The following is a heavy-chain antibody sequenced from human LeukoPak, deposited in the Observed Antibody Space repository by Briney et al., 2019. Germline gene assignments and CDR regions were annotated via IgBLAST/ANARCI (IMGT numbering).Heavy chain of an antibody. V-gene: IGHV3-30*02. CDR1: GFTFNTFG. CDR2: IRYDESHK. CDR3: AKVLLTTDYYFFYMDV. J-gene: IGHJ6*03. Sequence: GGSLRLSCAASGFTFNTFGMHWVRQAPGKGLEWVAFIRYDESHKYYADSVKGRFTISRDNSKNTLYLQMNSLRPEDTAVYYCAKVLLTTDYYFFYMDVWGKGTTVTISS. D-gene: IGHD1-26*01.